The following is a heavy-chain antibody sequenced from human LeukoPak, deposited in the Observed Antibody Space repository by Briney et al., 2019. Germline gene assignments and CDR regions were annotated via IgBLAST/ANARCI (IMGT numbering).Heavy chain of an antibody. J-gene: IGHJ3*02. D-gene: IGHD6-19*01. CDR1: GFTFSGYW. CDR2: VESDGSSK. V-gene: IGHV3-74*01. CDR3: ARERGDNGWYPDGFDI. Sequence: GGSLRLSCAASGFTFSGYWMHWVRHAPEKGLVWVSRVESDGSSKRYADSVKGRFTISRDNARNTVFLQMNSLRAEDTAVYYCARERGDNGWYPDGFDIWGRGTLVTVSS.